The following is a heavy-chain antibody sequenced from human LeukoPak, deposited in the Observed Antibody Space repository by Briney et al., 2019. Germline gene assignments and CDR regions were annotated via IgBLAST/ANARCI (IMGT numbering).Heavy chain of an antibody. CDR2: INPNSGVT. CDR1: GGTFSSYA. J-gene: IGHJ6*03. V-gene: IGHV1-2*02. Sequence: ASVKVSCKASGGTFSSYAISWVRQAPGQGLEWMGWINPNSGVTNYAQKFQGRVTMTRDTSISTAYMELSRLRSDDTAVYYCARAALGYSSTWDYYYYMDVWGKGTTVTVSS. D-gene: IGHD6-13*01. CDR3: ARAALGYSSTWDYYYYMDV.